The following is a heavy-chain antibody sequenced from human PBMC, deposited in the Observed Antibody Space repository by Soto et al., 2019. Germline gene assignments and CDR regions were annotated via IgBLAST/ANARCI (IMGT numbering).Heavy chain of an antibody. CDR2: INHSGSS. CDR1: GGSFSGYY. J-gene: IGHJ5*02. Sequence: SETLSLTCAVYGGSFSGYYWSWIRQPPGKGLDWIGEINHSGSSNYNPSLKRRVTISVDTSKNQFSLKLSSVTAADTAVYYCARGGDYYDTNWFDPWGQGTLVTVSS. D-gene: IGHD3-22*01. CDR3: ARGGDYYDTNWFDP. V-gene: IGHV4-34*01.